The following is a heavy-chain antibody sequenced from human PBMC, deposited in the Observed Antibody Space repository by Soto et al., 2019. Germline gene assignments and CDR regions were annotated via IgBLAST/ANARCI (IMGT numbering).Heavy chain of an antibody. CDR1: GYTFTTYG. CDR2: ISAHNGNT. D-gene: IGHD6-6*01. V-gene: IGHV1-18*01. J-gene: IGHJ4*02. Sequence: QVHLVQSGAEVKRPGASVKVSCKGSGYTFTTYGITWVRQAPGQGLEWVGWISAHNGNTNYAQKLQGRVTVTRDTSPSPAYMELRSLGSDDTGVYYCARGRDGDYWGQGALVTVSS. CDR3: ARGRDGDY.